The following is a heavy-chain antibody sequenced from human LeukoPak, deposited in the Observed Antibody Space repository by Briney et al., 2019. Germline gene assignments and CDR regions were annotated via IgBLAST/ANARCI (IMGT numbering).Heavy chain of an antibody. CDR2: IRGSGGST. CDR3: AKVSWSPGTDV. J-gene: IGHJ6*02. CDR1: GFSFSSFD. Sequence: GGSLRLSCAASGFSFSSFDMSWVRQAPGEGLEWVSGIRGSGGSTYYTDSVKGRFTISRDNSKNTLYLQMNSLRAEDTAVYYCAKVSWSPGTDVWGQGTTVTVSS. D-gene: IGHD1-1*01. V-gene: IGHV3-23*01.